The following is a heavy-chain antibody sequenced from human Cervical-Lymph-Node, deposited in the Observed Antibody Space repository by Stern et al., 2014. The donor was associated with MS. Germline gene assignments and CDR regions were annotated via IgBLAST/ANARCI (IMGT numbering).Heavy chain of an antibody. D-gene: IGHD2-2*02. Sequence: VQLVESGGGVVQPGGSPRLSCTAPGFTFEDYAMEWVRQVPGKGLEWGAMIWYDGSQKYYGDSVRGRFSVSRDNSRNTLYLQMKSLSLEDTAVYYCARKIPDYYYYAMDVWGQGATVTVSS. V-gene: IGHV3-33*01. CDR1: GFTFEDYA. CDR3: ARKIPDYYYYAMDV. CDR2: IWYDGSQK. J-gene: IGHJ6*02.